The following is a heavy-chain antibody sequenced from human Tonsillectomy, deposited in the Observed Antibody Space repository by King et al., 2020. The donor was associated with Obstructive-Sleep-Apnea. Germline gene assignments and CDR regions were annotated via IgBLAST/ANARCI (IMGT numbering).Heavy chain of an antibody. CDR2: ISGCGGST. V-gene: IGHV3-23*02. J-gene: IGHJ4*02. Sequence: VQLVESGGGLVQPGGSLRLSCSASGFTFSSYAGSGVRQVPWKGLDGVSGISGCGGSTAYGGSGKGRFTISRGNSTNTLYLQMNSLRAEDTAVYYCAKDWAQSRYDRSGYPFDYWGQGTLVTVSS. D-gene: IGHD3-22*01. CDR1: GFTFSSYA. CDR3: AKDWAQSRYDRSGYPFDY.